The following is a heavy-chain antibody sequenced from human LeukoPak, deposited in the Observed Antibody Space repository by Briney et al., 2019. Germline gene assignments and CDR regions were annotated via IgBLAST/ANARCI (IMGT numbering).Heavy chain of an antibody. CDR1: GFTFSSYW. CDR3: ARALGYCSITSCYISAYFDY. CDR2: IKQDGSEK. J-gene: IGHJ4*02. Sequence: GGSLRLSCAASGFTFSSYWMSWVRQAPGKGLEWVANIKQDGSEKYYVDSVKGRFTISRDNAKNSLYLQMNSLRAEDTAVYYCARALGYCSITSCYISAYFDYWGQGTLVTVSS. D-gene: IGHD2-2*02. V-gene: IGHV3-7*04.